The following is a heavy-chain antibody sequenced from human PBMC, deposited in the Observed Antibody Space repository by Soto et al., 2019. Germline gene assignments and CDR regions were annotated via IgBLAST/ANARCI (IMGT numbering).Heavy chain of an antibody. CDR1: GLTVSGKKY. Sequence: EVQLVESGGVVVQPGGSLRLSCAVSGLTVSGKKYVAWVRQAPGKGLEWVSGFYDLDGTYYADSLKGRFTTSGDSSRTIVYLQMNDLRPEDTAVYYCATWHLQEHAYDVWGQGTTVTVSS. D-gene: IGHD4-4*01. CDR2: FYDLDGT. V-gene: IGHV3-66*01. CDR3: ATWHLQEHAYDV. J-gene: IGHJ3*01.